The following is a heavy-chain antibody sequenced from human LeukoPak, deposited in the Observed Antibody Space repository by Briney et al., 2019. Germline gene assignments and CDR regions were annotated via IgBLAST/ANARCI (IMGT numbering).Heavy chain of an antibody. CDR3: AKNYGSGTYYNYFDS. CDR1: GFTLSSNY. V-gene: IGHV3-23*01. D-gene: IGHD3-10*01. Sequence: PGGSLRLSWASSGFTLSSNYMSWVRRAPGKGLESVSSISGSCGASYYADSVKGRFTISRDNSESTLYLQINSLRAEDTAVFYCAKNYGSGTYYNYFDSWGQGTLVTVSS. CDR2: ISGSCGAS. J-gene: IGHJ4*02.